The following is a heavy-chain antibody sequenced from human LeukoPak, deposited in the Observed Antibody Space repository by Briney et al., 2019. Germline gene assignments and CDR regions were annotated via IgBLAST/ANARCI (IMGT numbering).Heavy chain of an antibody. J-gene: IGHJ4*02. V-gene: IGHV4-38-2*01. CDR1: GYSISSGYY. D-gene: IGHD2-2*02. CDR3: ARHRVGVVVPAAIGY. CDR2: IYHSGST. Sequence: PSETLSLTCAVSGYSISSGYYWGWIRQPPGKGLEWIGSIYHSGSTYYNPSLKSRVTISVGTSKNQFSLKLSSVTAADTAVYYCARHRVGVVVPAAIGYWGQGTLVTVPS.